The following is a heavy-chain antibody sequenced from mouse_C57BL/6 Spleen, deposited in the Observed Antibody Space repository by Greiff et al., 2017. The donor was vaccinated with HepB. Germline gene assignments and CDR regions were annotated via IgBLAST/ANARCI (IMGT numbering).Heavy chain of an antibody. V-gene: IGHV5-6*01. CDR1: GFTFSSYG. CDR2: ISSGGSYT. J-gene: IGHJ2*01. D-gene: IGHD1-1*01. Sequence: VQLKESGGDLVKPGGSLKLSCAASGFTFSSYGMSWVRQTPDKRLEWVATISSGGSYTYYPDSVKGRFTISRDNAKNTLYLQMSSLKSEDTAMYYCASYYGSSYHYFDYWGQGTTLTVSS. CDR3: ASYYGSSYHYFDY.